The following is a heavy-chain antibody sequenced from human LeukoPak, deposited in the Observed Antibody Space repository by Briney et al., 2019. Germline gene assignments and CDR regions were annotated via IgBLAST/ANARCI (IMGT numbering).Heavy chain of an antibody. CDR3: ARRRHSSGWHIDY. D-gene: IGHD6-19*01. J-gene: IGHJ4*02. CDR2: IYYSGST. V-gene: IGHV4-59*08. CDR1: GGSISSYY. Sequence: SETLSLTCTVSGGSISSYYWSWIRQPPGKGLEWIGYIYYSGSTNYNPSLKSRVTISVDTSKNQFSLKLSSVTAADTAVYYCARRRHSSGWHIDYWGQGTLVTVSS.